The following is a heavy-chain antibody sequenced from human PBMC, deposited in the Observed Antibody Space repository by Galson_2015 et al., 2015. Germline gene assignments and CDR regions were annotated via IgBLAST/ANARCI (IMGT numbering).Heavy chain of an antibody. CDR1: GGTFSSNL. J-gene: IGHJ5*02. D-gene: IGHD2-15*01. Sequence: SVKVSCKASGGTFSSNLITWVRQAPGQGLEWMGDVTPIFGATSYAQRFQGRVTITADQSTKTAYLDLSSLTPNDTAVYYCARRIDGVAAANNGLDLWGQGTLVTVSS. CDR3: ARRIDGVAAANNGLDL. CDR2: VTPIFGAT. V-gene: IGHV1-69*13.